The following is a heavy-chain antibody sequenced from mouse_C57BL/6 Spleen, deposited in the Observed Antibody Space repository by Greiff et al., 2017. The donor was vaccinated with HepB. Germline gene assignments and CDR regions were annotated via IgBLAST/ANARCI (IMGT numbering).Heavy chain of an antibody. J-gene: IGHJ4*01. V-gene: IGHV1-9*01. CDR1: GYTFTGYW. Sequence: QVQLQQSGAELMKPGASVKLSCKATGYTFTGYWIEWVKQRPGHGLEWIGEILPGSGSTNYNEKFKGKATFTADTSSNTAYMQRSSLTTEDSAIYYCARRYYYGSSPYYAMDYWGQGTSVTVSS. CDR2: ILPGSGST. CDR3: ARRYYYGSSPYYAMDY. D-gene: IGHD1-1*01.